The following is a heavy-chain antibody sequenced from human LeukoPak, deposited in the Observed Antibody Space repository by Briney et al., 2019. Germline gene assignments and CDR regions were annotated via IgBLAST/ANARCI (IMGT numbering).Heavy chain of an antibody. CDR3: ARDWSVEQWLPQLDY. CDR1: GFTFSSYE. D-gene: IGHD6-19*01. CDR2: ISSSGSTI. J-gene: IGHJ4*02. V-gene: IGHV3-48*03. Sequence: GGSLRLSCAASGFTFSSYEMNWVRQAPGKGLEWVSYISSSGSTIYYADSVKGRFTISRDNAKNSLYLQMNSLRAEDTAVYYCARDWSVEQWLPQLDYWGQGTLVTVSS.